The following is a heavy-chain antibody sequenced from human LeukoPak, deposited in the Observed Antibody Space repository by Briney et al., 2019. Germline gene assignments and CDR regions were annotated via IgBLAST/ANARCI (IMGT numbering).Heavy chain of an antibody. Sequence: TGGSLRLSCAASGFTFSSYAMSWVRQAPGKGLEWVSAISGSGGSTYYADSVKGRFTISRDNSKNTLYLQMNSLRAEDTAVYYCAKATLNYYDSSGYAPPIGHWGQGTLVTVSS. CDR2: ISGSGGST. V-gene: IGHV3-23*01. CDR3: AKATLNYYDSSGYAPPIGH. D-gene: IGHD3-22*01. CDR1: GFTFSSYA. J-gene: IGHJ4*02.